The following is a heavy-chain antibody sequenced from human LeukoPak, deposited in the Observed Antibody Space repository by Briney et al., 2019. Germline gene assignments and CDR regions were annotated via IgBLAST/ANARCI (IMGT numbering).Heavy chain of an antibody. CDR3: ARSRMTTVVTPYYYGMDV. V-gene: IGHV1-2*02. J-gene: IGHJ6*02. D-gene: IGHD4-23*01. CDR1: GYTFSGYH. CDR2: INPNSGGT. Sequence: GASVKVSCKASGYTFSGYHMHWVRQAPGQGLEWMGWINPNSGGTNYAQKFQGRVTATRDTSISTAYMELSRLRSDDTAVYYCARSRMTTVVTPYYYGMDVWGQGTTVIVSS.